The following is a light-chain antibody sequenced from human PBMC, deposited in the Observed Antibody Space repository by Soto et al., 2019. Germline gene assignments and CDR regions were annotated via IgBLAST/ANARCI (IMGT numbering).Light chain of an antibody. CDR3: CSYAGRSTWDVV. Sequence: QSALTQPPSVSGSPGQSVTISCTGTSTDFVSYNRVSWYQQPPGTAPKLLIFEGFKRPSGVSNRFSGSKSGSTASLTISGLQAEDEADYYCCSYAGRSTWDVVFGGGTKVTVL. J-gene: IGLJ2*01. CDR1: STDFVSYNR. V-gene: IGLV2-18*02. CDR2: EGF.